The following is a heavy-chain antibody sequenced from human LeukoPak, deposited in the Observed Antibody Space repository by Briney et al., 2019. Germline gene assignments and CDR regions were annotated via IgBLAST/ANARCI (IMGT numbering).Heavy chain of an antibody. Sequence: GASVKVSCKASGYTFTSYGISWVRQAPGQGLEWMGWISAYNGNTNYAQKLQGRVTMTTDTSASTAYMELRSLRSDDTAVYYCARSIYCSGGSCYGEFDYWGQGTLVTASS. J-gene: IGHJ4*02. CDR2: ISAYNGNT. CDR3: ARSIYCSGGSCYGEFDY. D-gene: IGHD2-15*01. CDR1: GYTFTSYG. V-gene: IGHV1-18*01.